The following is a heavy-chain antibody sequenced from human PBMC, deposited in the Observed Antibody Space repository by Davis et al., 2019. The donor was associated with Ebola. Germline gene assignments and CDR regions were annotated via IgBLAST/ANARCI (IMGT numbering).Heavy chain of an antibody. CDR3: ARDDDDCTDSTCSLDY. D-gene: IGHD2-8*02. J-gene: IGHJ4*02. CDR2: IHRSGRT. CDR1: GGSMNDYY. Sequence: SETLSLTCTVSGGSMNDYYWSWIRQSADEGLEWIGRIHRSGRTQYNSTLKIRVSMSLDTSKRQFSLRLSSVTAADTAVYYCARDDDDCTDSTCSLDYWGQGTLVTVSS. V-gene: IGHV4-4*07.